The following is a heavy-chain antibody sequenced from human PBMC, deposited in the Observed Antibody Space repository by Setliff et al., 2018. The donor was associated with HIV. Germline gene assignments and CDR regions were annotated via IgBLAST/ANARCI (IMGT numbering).Heavy chain of an antibody. CDR1: PFIFSHYW. D-gene: IGHD4-17*01. Sequence: GGSLRLSCAVSPFIFSHYWMTWVRQAPGKGLEWVANIKQDGSETYYVDSVKGRFTISRDNGKNLLYLQMNTLRAEDTAVYYCASARTFYAESVLDYWGQGTLVTVSS. V-gene: IGHV3-7*03. CDR3: ASARTFYAESVLDY. CDR2: IKQDGSET. J-gene: IGHJ4*02.